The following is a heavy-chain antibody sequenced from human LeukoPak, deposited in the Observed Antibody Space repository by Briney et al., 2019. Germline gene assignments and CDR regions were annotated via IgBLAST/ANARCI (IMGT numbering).Heavy chain of an antibody. CDR3: AREGPYSGSYPDY. D-gene: IGHD1-26*01. CDR2: INPDSGGT. J-gene: IGHJ4*02. V-gene: IGHV1-2*06. Sequence: APVKVSCKASGYTFTVYYMHWGRQAPAQGLQWMGRINPDSGGTNYAQKFQGRVTMTRDTSINTVYMELSRLTSDDTAVYYCAREGPYSGSYPDYWGQGTLVTVSS. CDR1: GYTFTVYY.